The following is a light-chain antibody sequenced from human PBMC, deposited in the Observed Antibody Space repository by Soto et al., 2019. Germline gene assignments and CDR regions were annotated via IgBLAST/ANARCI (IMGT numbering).Light chain of an antibody. CDR2: LNSDGRH. Sequence: QLVLTQSPSATASLGASVTLTCPLSSGHSNYAIAWHQQQPEKGPRFLMKLNSDGRHSKGDGIPDRFSGSSSGAERYLTISTLQSEDEAEYYCQTWVTGIHIFGGGTKLTVL. CDR1: SGHSNYA. J-gene: IGLJ2*01. CDR3: QTWVTGIHI. V-gene: IGLV4-69*01.